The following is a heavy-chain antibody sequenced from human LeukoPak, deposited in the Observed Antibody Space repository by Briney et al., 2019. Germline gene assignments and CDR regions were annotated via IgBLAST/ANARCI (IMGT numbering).Heavy chain of an antibody. Sequence: SETLSLTCTVSGGSISSGGYYWSWIRQHPGKGLEWIGYIYYSGSTYYNPSLKSRVTISVDTSKNQFSLKLSSVTAADTAVYYCARDVADSGSSLSLGYWGQGTLVTVSS. CDR1: GGSISSGGYY. CDR3: ARDVADSGSSLSLGY. V-gene: IGHV4-31*03. D-gene: IGHD6-6*01. CDR2: IYYSGST. J-gene: IGHJ4*02.